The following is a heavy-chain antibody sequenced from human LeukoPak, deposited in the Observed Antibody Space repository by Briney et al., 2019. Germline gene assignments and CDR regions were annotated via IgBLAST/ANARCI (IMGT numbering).Heavy chain of an antibody. CDR1: GYSFTSYW. CDR3: ARTVREYYDSSGYYFGDAFDI. CDR2: IYPGDSDT. D-gene: IGHD3-22*01. J-gene: IGHJ3*02. V-gene: IGHV5-51*01. Sequence: ESLKISCKGSGYSFTSYWIGWVRQMPGKGLEWMGIIYPGDSDTRYSPSFQGQVTISADKSISTAYLQWSSLKASDTAMYYCARTVREYYDSSGYYFGDAFDIWGQGTMVTVSS.